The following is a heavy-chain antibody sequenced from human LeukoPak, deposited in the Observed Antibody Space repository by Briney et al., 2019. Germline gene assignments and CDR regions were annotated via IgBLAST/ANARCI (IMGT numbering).Heavy chain of an antibody. J-gene: IGHJ6*03. CDR2: ISGSGGST. V-gene: IGHV3-23*01. Sequence: GGSLRLSCAASGFTFSSYGMSWVRQAPGKGLEWVSAISGSGGSTYYADSVKGRFTISRDNSKNTLYLRMNSLRAEDTAVYYCAKKRTTVTIAYYMDVWGKGTTVTISS. CDR1: GFTFSSYG. D-gene: IGHD4-17*01. CDR3: AKKRTTVTIAYYMDV.